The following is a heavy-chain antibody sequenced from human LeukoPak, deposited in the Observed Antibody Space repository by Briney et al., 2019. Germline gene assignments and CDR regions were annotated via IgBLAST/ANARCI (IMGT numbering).Heavy chain of an antibody. V-gene: IGHV4-34*01. CDR2: INHGGST. J-gene: IGHJ4*02. D-gene: IGHD2-15*01. Sequence: SETLSLTCAVYGGSLSGYYWTWFRQPPGKGLEWIGEINHGGSTNYNPSRKSRAAISVDTSKNHFSLNVNSVNAADKAGYYCARYSPTWGSFFFDYWAQGTLVTVSS. CDR3: ARYSPTWGSFFFDY. CDR1: GGSLSGYY.